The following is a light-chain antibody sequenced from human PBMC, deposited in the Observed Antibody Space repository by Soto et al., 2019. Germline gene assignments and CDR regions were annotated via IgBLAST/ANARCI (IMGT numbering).Light chain of an antibody. Sequence: QAVLTQPPSVSGAPGQRVTISCTGSSSNIGAHYDVQWYQQLPGTAPKLLIYGNANRPSGVPDRFSTSSSGTSASLAITGLQAEDEADYYCQSYDSSLSAYVFGGGTKLTVL. V-gene: IGLV1-40*01. J-gene: IGLJ2*01. CDR3: QSYDSSLSAYV. CDR1: SSNIGAHYD. CDR2: GNA.